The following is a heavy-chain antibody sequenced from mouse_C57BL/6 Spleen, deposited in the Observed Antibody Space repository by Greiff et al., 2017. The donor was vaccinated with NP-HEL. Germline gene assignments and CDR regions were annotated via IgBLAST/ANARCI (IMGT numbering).Heavy chain of an antibody. CDR3: ARGVTTVVATEDYYAMDY. CDR1: GFTFTDYY. Sequence: EVQRVESGGGLVQPGGSLSLSCAASGFTFTDYYMSWVRQPPGKALEWLGFIRNKANGYTTEYSASVKGRFTISRDNSQSILYLQMNALRAEDSATYYCARGVTTVVATEDYYAMDYWGQGTSVTVSS. CDR2: IRNKANGYTT. D-gene: IGHD1-1*01. J-gene: IGHJ4*01. V-gene: IGHV7-3*01.